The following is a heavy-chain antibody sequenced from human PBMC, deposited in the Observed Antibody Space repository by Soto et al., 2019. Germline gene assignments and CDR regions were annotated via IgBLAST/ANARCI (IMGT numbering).Heavy chain of an antibody. J-gene: IGHJ5*02. CDR1: GGSISSYY. Sequence: QVQLQESGPGLVKPSETLSLTCTVSGGSISSYYWSWIRQPPGKGLEWIGYIYYSGSTNYNPSLKSRVTISVDTSKNQFSLKLSSVTAADTAVYYCARECSGGSCYSKNNWFDPWGQGTLVTVSS. V-gene: IGHV4-59*01. D-gene: IGHD2-15*01. CDR3: ARECSGGSCYSKNNWFDP. CDR2: IYYSGST.